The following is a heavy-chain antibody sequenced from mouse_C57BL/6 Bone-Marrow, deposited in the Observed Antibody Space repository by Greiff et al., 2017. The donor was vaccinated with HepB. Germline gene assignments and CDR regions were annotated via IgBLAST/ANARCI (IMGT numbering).Heavy chain of an antibody. CDR2: INPSNGGT. D-gene: IGHD1-1*01. J-gene: IGHJ1*03. Sequence: QVQLQQPGTELVKPGASVKLSCKASGYTFTSYWMHWVKQRPGQGLEWIGNINPSNGGTNYNEKFKSKATLTVDKSPSPAYMQLSSLTSEDSAVYYCASLYYYGSSYFWYFDVWGTGTTVTVSS. V-gene: IGHV1-53*01. CDR1: GYTFTSYW. CDR3: ASLYYYGSSYFWYFDV.